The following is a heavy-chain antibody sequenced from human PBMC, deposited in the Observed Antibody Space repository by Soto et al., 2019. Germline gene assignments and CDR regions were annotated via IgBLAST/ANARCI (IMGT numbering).Heavy chain of an antibody. CDR1: GYTFTSYD. CDR3: ARGNDEGPGGVTIFGVVIPQLYGMDV. J-gene: IGHJ6*02. D-gene: IGHD3-3*01. V-gene: IGHV1-8*01. CDR2: MNPNSGNT. Sequence: GASVKVSCKASGYTFTSYDINWVRQATGQGLEWMGWMNPNSGNTGYAQKFQGRVTMTRNTSISTAYMELSSLRSEDTAVYYCARGNDEGPGGVTIFGVVIPQLYGMDVWGRGTTVTVSS.